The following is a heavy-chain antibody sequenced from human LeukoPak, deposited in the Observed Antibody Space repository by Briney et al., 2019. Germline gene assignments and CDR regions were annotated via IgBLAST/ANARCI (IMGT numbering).Heavy chain of an antibody. CDR1: GYTFTSYD. D-gene: IGHD4-17*01. V-gene: IGHV1-8*01. Sequence: GASVKVSCKASGYTFTSYDINWVRQATGQGLEWMGWMNPNSGNTGYAQKFQGRVTMTRNTSISTAYMELSSLRSEDTAVYYYAREGDFYGDGYYFDYWGQGTLVTVSS. J-gene: IGHJ4*02. CDR2: MNPNSGNT. CDR3: AREGDFYGDGYYFDY.